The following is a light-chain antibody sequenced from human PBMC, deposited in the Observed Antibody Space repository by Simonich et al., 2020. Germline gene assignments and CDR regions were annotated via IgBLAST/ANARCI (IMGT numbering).Light chain of an antibody. CDR1: QSVLYRSNNKNY. V-gene: IGKV4-1*01. CDR2: WAS. J-gene: IGKJ3*01. CDR3: QQYYSTPFT. Sequence: DIVMTQSPDSLAVSLGERATINCKSIQSVLYRSNNKNYLALYQQKPEQLPKLLIYWASTRESGVPERFSGSGSGTDFTLTISSLQAEDVAVYYCQQYYSTPFTFGPGTKVDIK.